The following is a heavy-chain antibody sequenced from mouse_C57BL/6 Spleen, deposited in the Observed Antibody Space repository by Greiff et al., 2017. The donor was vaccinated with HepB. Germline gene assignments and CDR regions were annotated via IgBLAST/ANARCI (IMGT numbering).Heavy chain of an antibody. J-gene: IGHJ2*01. CDR2: IWTGGGT. D-gene: IGHD2-10*01. CDR3: ARNPYYGNYYFDY. V-gene: IGHV2-9-1*01. Sequence: QVQLQQSGPGLVAPSQSLSITCTVSGFSLTSYAISWVRQPPGKGLEWLGVIWTGGGTNYNSALKSRLSISKDNSKSQVFLKMNSLQTDDTARYYCARNPYYGNYYFDYWGQGTTLTVSS. CDR1: GFSLTSYA.